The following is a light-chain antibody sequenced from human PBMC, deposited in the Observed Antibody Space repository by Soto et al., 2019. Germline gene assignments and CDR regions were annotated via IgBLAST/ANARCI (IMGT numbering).Light chain of an antibody. V-gene: IGKV1-39*01. CDR3: QQSYSTLWT. CDR1: QSISSY. J-gene: IGKJ1*01. CDR2: AAS. Sequence: DIQMTQSPSSLSASVGDRVTITCRASQSISSYLNWYQQKPGKAPKLLLYAASSMKSGVPSRFSGSGSGTDFTLTISSMQPEEFATYYCQQSYSTLWTFGQGTKVEIK.